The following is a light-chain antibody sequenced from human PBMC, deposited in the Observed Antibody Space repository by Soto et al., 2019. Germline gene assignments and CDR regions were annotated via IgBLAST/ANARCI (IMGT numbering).Light chain of an antibody. CDR3: QQRSNWPLTWT. CDR1: QSVSSY. Sequence: EIVLTQYPATLSLSPGERATRACRASQSVSSYLAWYQQKPGQAPRFLIYDASNRATGIPARFSGSGSGTEFTLTISSLEPEDFAVYYCQQRSNWPLTWTFGQGTKVEIK. J-gene: IGKJ1*01. CDR2: DAS. V-gene: IGKV3-11*01.